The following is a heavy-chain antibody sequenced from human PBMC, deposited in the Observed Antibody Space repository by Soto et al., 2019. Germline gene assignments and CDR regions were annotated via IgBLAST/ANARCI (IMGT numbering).Heavy chain of an antibody. J-gene: IGHJ3*02. Sequence: AAVKVSCKASGYTFTSYGISLVRQAPGQGXEWMGWISAYNGNTNYAQKLQGRVTMTTDTSTSTAYMELRSLRSDDTAVYYCARDRGYYYDSSSGGNALDIWGQGTMVTV. CDR1: GYTFTSYG. CDR2: ISAYNGNT. D-gene: IGHD3-22*01. V-gene: IGHV1-18*04. CDR3: ARDRGYYYDSSSGGNALDI.